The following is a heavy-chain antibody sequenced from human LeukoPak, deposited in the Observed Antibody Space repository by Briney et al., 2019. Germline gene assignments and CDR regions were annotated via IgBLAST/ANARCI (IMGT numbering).Heavy chain of an antibody. CDR2: IYYSGST. CDR1: GGSISSYY. J-gene: IGHJ4*02. CDR3: ARLTRYFDWLFTFDY. Sequence: SETLSLTCTVSGGSISSYYWSWIRQPPGKGLEWIGYIYYSGSTNYNPSLKSRVTISVDTSKNQFSLKLSSVTAADTAVYYCARLTRYFDWLFTFDYWGQGTLVTVSS. V-gene: IGHV4-59*08. D-gene: IGHD3-9*01.